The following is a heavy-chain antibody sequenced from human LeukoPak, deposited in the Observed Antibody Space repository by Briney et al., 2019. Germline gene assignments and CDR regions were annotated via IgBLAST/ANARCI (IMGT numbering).Heavy chain of an antibody. CDR3: ARDGDSGGNSAPLYYYYGMDV. J-gene: IGHJ6*02. Sequence: SVKVSCKASGGTFSRYTIRWVRQAPGQGLEWMGRIIPIVGIANYAQKFQGRVTITADESTSTAYMEVSSLRSEDTAVYYCARDGDSGGNSAPLYYYYGMDVWGQGTTVPVSS. D-gene: IGHD4-23*01. V-gene: IGHV1-69*04. CDR2: IIPIVGIA. CDR1: GGTFSRYT.